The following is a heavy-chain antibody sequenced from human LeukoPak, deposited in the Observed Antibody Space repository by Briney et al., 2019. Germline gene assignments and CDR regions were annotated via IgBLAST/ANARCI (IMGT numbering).Heavy chain of an antibody. CDR1: GGTFSSYA. V-gene: IGHV1-69*06. J-gene: IGHJ5*02. D-gene: IGHD6-19*01. CDR3: AGARYSSGRYWFDP. CDR2: IIPIFGTA. Sequence: ASVKVSCKASGGTFSSYAISWVRQAPGQGLEWMGGIIPIFGTANYAQKFQGRVTITADKSTSTAYMELSSLRSEDTAVYYCAGARYSSGRYWFDPWGQGTLVTVSS.